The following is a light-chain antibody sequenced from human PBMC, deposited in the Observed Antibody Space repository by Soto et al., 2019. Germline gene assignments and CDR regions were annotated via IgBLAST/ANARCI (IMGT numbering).Light chain of an antibody. J-gene: IGKJ1*01. CDR3: QQSYSIFLT. Sequence: DIQMTQSPSSLSASVGDRVTITCRASQSITTYLNWYQHKPGKAPKLLIYAASNLQSGVPSRFSGSGSGTDFTLTISSLQPEDFATYYCQQSYSIFLTFGQGTKVEVK. CDR1: QSITTY. V-gene: IGKV1-39*01. CDR2: AAS.